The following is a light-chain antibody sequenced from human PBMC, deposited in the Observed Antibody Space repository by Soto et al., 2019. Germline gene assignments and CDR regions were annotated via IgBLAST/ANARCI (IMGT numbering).Light chain of an antibody. J-gene: IGLJ3*02. Sequence: QSVLTQPASVSGSPGQSITISCTGTSSDVGSYNYVSWYQQRPGKAPKLMIYEVSNRPSGVSDRFSGSKSGNTASLTISGLQAEDEADYYCSSYTSTATRVFGGGTKLTVL. CDR1: SSDVGSYNY. CDR2: EVS. V-gene: IGLV2-14*01. CDR3: SSYTSTATRV.